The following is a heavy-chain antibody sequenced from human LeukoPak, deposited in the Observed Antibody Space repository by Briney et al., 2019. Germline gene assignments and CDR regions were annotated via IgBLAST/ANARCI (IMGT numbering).Heavy chain of an antibody. V-gene: IGHV1-24*01. Sequence: GASVRVSCKASGYTFLSYGFSWVRRAPGQGLEWMGGFDPEDGETIYAQKFQGRVTMIEDTSTDTAYMELSSLTSGDTAVYYCATGPYDFSKDPTPTNWGQGTLVTVSS. CDR2: FDPEDGET. J-gene: IGHJ4*02. CDR1: GYTFLSYG. CDR3: ATGPYDFSKDPTPTN. D-gene: IGHD3/OR15-3a*01.